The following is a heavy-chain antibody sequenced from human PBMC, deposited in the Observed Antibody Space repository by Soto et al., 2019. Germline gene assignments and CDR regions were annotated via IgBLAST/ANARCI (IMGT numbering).Heavy chain of an antibody. Sequence: QVQLQESGPGLVKPSETLSLTCTVSGGSISSYYWSWIRQPPGKGLEWIGYIYYSGSTNYNPSPKSRVTISVDTSKNQFSLKLSSVTAADTAVYYCARRYDFWSGYLYYYYMDVWGKGTTVTVSS. V-gene: IGHV4-59*08. CDR1: GGSISSYY. CDR2: IYYSGST. D-gene: IGHD3-3*01. J-gene: IGHJ6*03. CDR3: ARRYDFWSGYLYYYYMDV.